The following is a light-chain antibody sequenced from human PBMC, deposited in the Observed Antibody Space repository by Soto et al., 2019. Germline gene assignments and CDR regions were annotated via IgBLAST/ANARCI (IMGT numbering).Light chain of an antibody. J-gene: IGKJ3*01. V-gene: IGKV1-5*01. CDR1: QNIDSW. CDR2: DAS. CDR3: QQYNSYPYS. Sequence: DLQVTQSPSTLSASVGDRVTISCRASQNIDSWLAWYQQKPGKAPKLLIHDASSLESGVPSRFSGSGSGTEFTLTISSLQPDDFATYYCQQYNSYPYSFGPGTKVDIK.